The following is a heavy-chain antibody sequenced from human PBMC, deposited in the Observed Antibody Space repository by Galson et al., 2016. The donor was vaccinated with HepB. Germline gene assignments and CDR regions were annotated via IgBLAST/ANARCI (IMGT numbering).Heavy chain of an antibody. J-gene: IGHJ6*02. CDR2: IINLYGTA. Sequence: SVKVSCKASGGTFSSYAISWVRQAPGQGLEWMGVIINLYGTASYALKFQGRVMITADESTSTAHMEVSSLRYEDTAVYYCARVRDGYNTHFYYGMDVWGQGTSVTVS. CDR1: GGTFSSYA. D-gene: IGHD5-24*01. V-gene: IGHV1-69*13. CDR3: ARVRDGYNTHFYYGMDV.